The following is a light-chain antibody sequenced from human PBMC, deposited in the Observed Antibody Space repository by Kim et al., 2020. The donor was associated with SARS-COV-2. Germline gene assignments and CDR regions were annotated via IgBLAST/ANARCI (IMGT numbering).Light chain of an antibody. V-gene: IGLV2-14*04. CDR3: SSYTSSSTYV. CDR1: SSGVGGYNY. Sequence: GPSITISCPGTSSGVGGYNYVSWYQQNPGKAPKVMIYDVSKRPSGVSNRFSGSKSGNTASLTISGLQAEDEADYYCSSYTSSSTYVFGTGTKVTVL. CDR2: DVS. J-gene: IGLJ1*01.